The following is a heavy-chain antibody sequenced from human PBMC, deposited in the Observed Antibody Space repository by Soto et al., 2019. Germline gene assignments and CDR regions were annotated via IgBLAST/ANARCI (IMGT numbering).Heavy chain of an antibody. J-gene: IGHJ4*02. CDR1: GYTFTSYG. CDR3: ARDGGRNWYDFGY. CDR2: ISDYNGNT. D-gene: IGHD6-13*01. V-gene: IGHV1-18*01. Sequence: QVHLVQSGPDVKKPGASVKVSCKASGYTFTSYGVSWVRQAPGQGLEWMGWISDYNGNTDYAQKFQGRVTMTTDTSTSTAYMELRSLRSDDTAVYDCARDGGRNWYDFGYWGQGTLVTFSS.